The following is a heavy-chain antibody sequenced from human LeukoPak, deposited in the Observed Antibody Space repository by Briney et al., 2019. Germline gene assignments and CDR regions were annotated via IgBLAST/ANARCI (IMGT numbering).Heavy chain of an antibody. D-gene: IGHD3-9*01. CDR2: VNLNSGGT. V-gene: IGHV1-2*02. J-gene: IGHJ4*02. Sequence: GASVKVSCKASGYTFTGYYMHWVRQAPGQGLEWMGWVNLNSGGTNDAQKFQDRGTMTRGTSISTAYMELSRLRSDDTAVYYCARSPDILTGENFDYWGQGTLVTVSS. CDR1: GYTFTGYY. CDR3: ARSPDILTGENFDY.